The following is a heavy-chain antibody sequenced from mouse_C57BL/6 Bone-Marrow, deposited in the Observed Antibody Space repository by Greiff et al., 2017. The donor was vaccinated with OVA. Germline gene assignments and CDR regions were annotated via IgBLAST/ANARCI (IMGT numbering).Heavy chain of an antibody. J-gene: IGHJ4*01. CDR1: GYTFTSYW. V-gene: IGHV1-7*01. CDR3: ARWYYAMDY. Sequence: QVQLKQSGAELAKPGASVKLSCKASGYTFTSYWMHWVKQRPGQGLEWIGYINPSSGYTKYNQKFKDKATSTADKSSSTAYMQLSSLTYEDSAVYYCARWYYAMDYWGQGTSVTVSS. CDR2: INPSSGYT.